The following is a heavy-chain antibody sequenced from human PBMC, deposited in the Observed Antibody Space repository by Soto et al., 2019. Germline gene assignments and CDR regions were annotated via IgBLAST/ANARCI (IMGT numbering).Heavy chain of an antibody. J-gene: IGHJ6*02. CDR2: IWYDGSNK. V-gene: IGHV3-33*01. CDR1: GFTFSSYG. D-gene: IGHD2-2*01. Sequence: GGSLRLSCAASGFTFSSYGMHWVRQAPGKGLEWVAVIWYDGSNKYYADSVKGRFTISRDNSKNTLYLQMNRLRAEDTAVYYCAREEGYQLPLLLYYYYGMDVWGQGTTVTVSS. CDR3: AREEGYQLPLLLYYYYGMDV.